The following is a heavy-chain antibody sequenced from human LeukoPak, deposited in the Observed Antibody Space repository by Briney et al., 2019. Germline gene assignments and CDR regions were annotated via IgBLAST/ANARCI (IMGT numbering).Heavy chain of an antibody. V-gene: IGHV3-48*03. D-gene: IGHD3-10*02. CDR2: ISGGGEST. Sequence: GGSLRLSCAASGFIFRNYEVNWVRQAPGKGLEWVSYISGGGESTYYADSVRGRFTVSRDNTKNSLYLQMSSLRAEDTAVYYCAELGITMIGGVWGKGTTVTISS. CDR1: GFIFRNYE. J-gene: IGHJ6*04. CDR3: AELGITMIGGV.